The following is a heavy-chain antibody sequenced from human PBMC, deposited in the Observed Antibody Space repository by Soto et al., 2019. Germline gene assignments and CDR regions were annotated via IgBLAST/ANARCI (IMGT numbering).Heavy chain of an antibody. V-gene: IGHV4-59*01. CDR2: INYVGRTS. CDR1: GDSMSGFY. CDR3: VRFRSNYFDY. D-gene: IGHD3-3*01. J-gene: IGHJ4*02. Sequence: AETLSLTCTVSGDSMSGFYWSWIRQTPGKGLEWIGYINYVGRTSYYSPSLQRRVTTSRDSSKNQFSLSLSSMTAADTAVYFCVRFRSNYFDYWGQGTLVPVSS.